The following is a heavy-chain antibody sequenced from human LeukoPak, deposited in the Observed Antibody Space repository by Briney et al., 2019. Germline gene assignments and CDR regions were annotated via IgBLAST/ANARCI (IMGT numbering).Heavy chain of an antibody. CDR2: IYYSGST. CDR3: ARERGYYYDSSGLGFDN. CDR1: GGSISSHY. J-gene: IGHJ4*02. D-gene: IGHD3-22*01. V-gene: IGHV4-59*11. Sequence: PSETLSLTCTVSGGSISSHYWSWIRQPPGKGLEWIGYIYYSGSTNYNPSLKSRVTISVDTSKNQFSLKLSSVTAADTAVYYCARERGYYYDSSGLGFDNWGQGTLVTVSS.